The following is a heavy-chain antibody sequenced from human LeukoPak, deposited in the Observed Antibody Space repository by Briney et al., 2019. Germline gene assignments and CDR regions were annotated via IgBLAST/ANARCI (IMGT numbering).Heavy chain of an antibody. Sequence: GGSLRLSCAASGLTFSSYGIHWVRQAPGKGLEWVAVISYDGSNKYFADSVKGRFTISRDNSKNTLYLQMNSLRVEDTAVYYCARDGKAAGTFDYWGQGTLVTVSS. CDR2: ISYDGSNK. J-gene: IGHJ4*02. D-gene: IGHD6-13*01. CDR3: ARDGKAAGTFDY. V-gene: IGHV3-30*03. CDR1: GLTFSSYG.